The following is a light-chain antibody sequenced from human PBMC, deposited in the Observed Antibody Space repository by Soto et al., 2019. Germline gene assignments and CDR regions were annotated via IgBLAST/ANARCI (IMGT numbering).Light chain of an antibody. CDR2: DVS. CDR3: SSYTSSSTYVI. CDR1: SSDVGGYNY. J-gene: IGLJ2*01. V-gene: IGLV2-14*01. Sequence: QPVLTQPASVSGSPGQSITISCTGTSSDVGGYNYVSWYQQHPGKGPKLMIYDVSNRPSGVSTRFSGSKSGNTASLTISGLQAEDEGDYYCSSYTSSSTYVIFGGGTKLTVL.